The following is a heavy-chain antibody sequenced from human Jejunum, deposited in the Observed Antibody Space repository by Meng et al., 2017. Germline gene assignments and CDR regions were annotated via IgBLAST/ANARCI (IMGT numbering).Heavy chain of an antibody. J-gene: IGHJ4*02. Sequence: HVHLQESGPGLVKPSGTLSLTCAVSGDFTSSSDRWTWVRQAPGRGLEWIGEVWHSGATYYNPSLESRLTISIDTSNNRFSLELSSATAADTAVYYCARGVLERYFDYWGQGALVTVFS. D-gene: IGHD3-10*01. CDR3: ARGVLERYFDY. V-gene: IGHV4-4*02. CDR1: GDFTSSSDR. CDR2: VWHSGAT.